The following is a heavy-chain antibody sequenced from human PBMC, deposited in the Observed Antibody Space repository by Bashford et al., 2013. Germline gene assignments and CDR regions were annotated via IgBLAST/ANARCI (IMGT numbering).Heavy chain of an antibody. V-gene: IGHV4-59*01. Sequence: SETLSLTCTVSGGSISSYYWSWIRQPPGKGLEWIGYIYYSGSTNYNPSLKSRVTISVDTSKNQFSLKVSSVTVADTAVYYCARAMFAAADLSPFDYWGQGTLVTVSS. CDR1: GGSISSYY. CDR2: IYYSGST. CDR3: ARAMFAAADLSPFDY. D-gene: IGHD6-13*01. J-gene: IGHJ4*02.